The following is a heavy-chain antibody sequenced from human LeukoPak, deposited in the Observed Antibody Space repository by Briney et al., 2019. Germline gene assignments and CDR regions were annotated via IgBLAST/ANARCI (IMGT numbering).Heavy chain of an antibody. D-gene: IGHD3-22*01. V-gene: IGHV1-8*01. CDR3: ARGLGTYDSSDLTWPMISF. CDR1: GYTFTNYE. Sequence: ASVKVSCKASGYTFTNYEINWVRQATGQGLEWVGWMNPNSGDTAYAQKFQGRITMTRSTSISTAYMELSSLRSEDTAVYYCARGLGTYDSSDLTWPMISFWGQGTLVTVSS. J-gene: IGHJ4*02. CDR2: MNPNSGDT.